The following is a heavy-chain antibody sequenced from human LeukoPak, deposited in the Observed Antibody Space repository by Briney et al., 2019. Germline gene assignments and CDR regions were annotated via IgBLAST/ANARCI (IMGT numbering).Heavy chain of an antibody. CDR1: GGSISSYY. V-gene: IGHV4-59*01. CDR2: IYYSGST. D-gene: IGHD3-22*01. Sequence: SETLSLTCTVSGGSISSYYWSWIRQPPGKGLEWIGYIYYSGSTNYNPSLKSRVTISVDTSKNQFSLKLSSVTAADTAVYYCARGGYYYDSSGYYSIWFDPWGQGTLVTVSS. J-gene: IGHJ5*02. CDR3: ARGGYYYDSSGYYSIWFDP.